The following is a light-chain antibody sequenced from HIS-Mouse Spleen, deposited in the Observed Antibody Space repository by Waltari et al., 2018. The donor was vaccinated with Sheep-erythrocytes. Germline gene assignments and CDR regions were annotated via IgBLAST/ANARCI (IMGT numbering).Light chain of an antibody. J-gene: IGLJ3*02. Sequence: QSALTQPTSAPGSPGPPAPIPCTGTSCVVGGFNYDPRYQRHPGKAPKLMIDEVSKRPSGVPDRFSGSKSGNTASLTVSGLQAEDKADYYCSSYAGSNNWVFGGGTKLTVL. CDR3: SSYAGSNNWV. CDR2: EVS. CDR1: SCVVGGFNY. V-gene: IGLV2-8*01.